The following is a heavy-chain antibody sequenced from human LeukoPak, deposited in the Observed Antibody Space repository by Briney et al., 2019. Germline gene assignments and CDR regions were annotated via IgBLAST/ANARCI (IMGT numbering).Heavy chain of an antibody. CDR3: ARDRPNYYDSSGHYYRRDGDY. CDR1: GFTFSTYA. CDR2: ITSRDGTT. Sequence: PGGSLRLSCAASGFTFSTYAMSWVRQTPGKGLEWVSSITSRDGTTYYADSVKGRFTISRDNSENTLFLQMNSLRAEDTAVYYCARDRPNYYDSSGHYYRRDGDYWGQGTLVPVSS. J-gene: IGHJ4*02. D-gene: IGHD3-22*01. V-gene: IGHV3-23*01.